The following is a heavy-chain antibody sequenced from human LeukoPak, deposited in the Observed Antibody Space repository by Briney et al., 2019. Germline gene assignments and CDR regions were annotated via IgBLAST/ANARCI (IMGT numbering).Heavy chain of an antibody. CDR1: GYTFTSYG. CDR2: ISAYNGNT. Sequence: ASVKVSCKASGYTFTSYGISWVRQAPGQGLEWMGWISAYNGNTNYAQKLQGRATMTTDTSTSTAYMELRSLRSDDTAVYYCARDSLYEVVPAAMRPPTPPLDYWGQGTLVTVSS. V-gene: IGHV1-18*01. D-gene: IGHD2-2*01. CDR3: ARDSLYEVVPAAMRPPTPPLDY. J-gene: IGHJ4*02.